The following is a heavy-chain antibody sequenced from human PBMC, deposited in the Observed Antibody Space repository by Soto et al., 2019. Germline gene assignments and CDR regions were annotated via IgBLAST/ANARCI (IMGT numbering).Heavy chain of an antibody. CDR1: GFTVSSNY. D-gene: IGHD5-12*01. CDR3: ARDGWLRSTGGDV. CDR2: IYSSGST. V-gene: IGHV3-66*01. Sequence: EVQLVESGGGLVQPGGSLRLSCAASGFTVSSNYMSWVRQAPGKGLEWVSVIYSSGSTYYADSVKGRFTISRDNSRNTLYLQMHSLRAEDTAVYYCARDGWLRSTGGDVWGQGTTVTVSS. J-gene: IGHJ6*02.